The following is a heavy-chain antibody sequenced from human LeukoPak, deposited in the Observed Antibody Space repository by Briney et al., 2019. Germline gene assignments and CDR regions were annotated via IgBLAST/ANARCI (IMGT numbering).Heavy chain of an antibody. Sequence: ASVKVSCEASGYTFTNYYIHWVRQAPGQGLEWMGIINPSGGSTGYAQKFQGRVTMTRDTSTSTVYMELSSLRSEDTAVYYCARGGKGNADGYNQALNYWGQGTLVTVSS. CDR2: INPSGGST. CDR1: GYTFTNYY. D-gene: IGHD5-24*01. V-gene: IGHV1-46*01. CDR3: ARGGKGNADGYNQALNY. J-gene: IGHJ4*02.